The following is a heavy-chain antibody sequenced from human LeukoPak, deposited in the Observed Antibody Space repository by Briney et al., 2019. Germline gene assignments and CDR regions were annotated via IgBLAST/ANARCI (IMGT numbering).Heavy chain of an antibody. CDR3: ARLRGWAAGDIDY. CDR1: GFTFSRYW. D-gene: IGHD5/OR15-5a*01. V-gene: IGHV3-74*01. CDR2: INSDGSAT. Sequence: PGGSLRLSCAASGFTFSRYWMHWVRQAPGKGLVWVSRINSDGSATNYADSVKGRFTISRDNAKNTLYLQMNSLRAEDTAVYYCARLRGWAAGDIDYWGQGTLVTVFS. J-gene: IGHJ4*02.